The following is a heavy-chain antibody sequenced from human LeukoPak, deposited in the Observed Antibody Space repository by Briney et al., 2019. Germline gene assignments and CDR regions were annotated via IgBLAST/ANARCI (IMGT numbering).Heavy chain of an antibody. Sequence: GGSLRLSCAASGFTFSDYGIHWVRQAPGKGLEWVAFIRYDGINKYYADSVKGRFTISRDNSKDTVYLQMNSLRAEDTAVYYCAKAAHSHYYDFWSGPPAYWGQGTLVTVSS. V-gene: IGHV3-30*02. CDR3: AKAAHSHYYDFWSGPPAY. CDR1: GFTFSDYG. CDR2: IRYDGINK. J-gene: IGHJ4*02. D-gene: IGHD3-3*01.